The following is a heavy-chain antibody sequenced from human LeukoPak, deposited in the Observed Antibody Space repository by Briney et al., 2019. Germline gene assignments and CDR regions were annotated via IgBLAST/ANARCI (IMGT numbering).Heavy chain of an antibody. CDR2: ISGSGGST. V-gene: IGHV3-23*01. J-gene: IGHJ4*02. D-gene: IGHD2-15*01. CDR1: GFTFSSYA. CDR3: ASHRLLDWRSIIDY. Sequence: PGGSLRLSCAASGFTFSSYAMSWVRQAPGKGLEWVSAISGSGGSTYYADSVKGRFTISRDNSKNTLYLQMNSLRAEDTAVYYCASHRLLDWRSIIDYWGQGTLVTVSP.